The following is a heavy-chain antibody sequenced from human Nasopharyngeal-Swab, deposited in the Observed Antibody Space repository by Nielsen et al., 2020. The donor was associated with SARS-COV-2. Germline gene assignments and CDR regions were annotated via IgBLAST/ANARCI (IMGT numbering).Heavy chain of an antibody. CDR3: ARSIAAAVFDY. J-gene: IGHJ4*02. CDR1: GYTFTSYY. Sequence: ASVKVSCKASGYTFTSYYMHWVRQAPGQGLEWMGIINPSGGSTSYAQKFQGRVTMTRDTSTSTVYMKLSSLRSEDTAVYYCARSIAAAVFDYWGQGTLVTVSS. D-gene: IGHD6-13*01. CDR2: INPSGGST. V-gene: IGHV1-46*01.